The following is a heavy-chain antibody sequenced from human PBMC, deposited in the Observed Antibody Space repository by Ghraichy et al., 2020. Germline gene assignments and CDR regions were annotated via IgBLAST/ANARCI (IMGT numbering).Heavy chain of an antibody. D-gene: IGHD3-10*01. Sequence: GGSLRLSCAASGFTFSSYAMSWVRQAPGKGLEWVSAISGSGGNTYYADSVKGRFTFSRDNSKNTLYLQMKSLRAEDTAVYYCAKDVGRGGGSCFHHWGQGSLGTVSS. CDR3: AKDVGRGGGSCFHH. J-gene: IGHJ1*01. V-gene: IGHV3-23*01. CDR1: GFTFSSYA. CDR2: ISGSGGNT.